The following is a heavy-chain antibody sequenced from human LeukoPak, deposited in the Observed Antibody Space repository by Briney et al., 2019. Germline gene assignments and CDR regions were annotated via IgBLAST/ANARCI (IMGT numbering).Heavy chain of an antibody. CDR3: VREGGPYSDYYYMDV. J-gene: IGHJ6*03. V-gene: IGHV3-9*01. CDR1: GFSFDDYA. D-gene: IGHD2-15*01. Sequence: GGSLRLSCVVSGFSFDDYAMHWVRQGPGKALEWVSVISWDGNKVAYADSVKGRFTISRDNANNSVSLQMNSLKVEDTAVYYCVREGGPYSDYYYMDVWGKGTTVAVSS. CDR2: ISWDGNKV.